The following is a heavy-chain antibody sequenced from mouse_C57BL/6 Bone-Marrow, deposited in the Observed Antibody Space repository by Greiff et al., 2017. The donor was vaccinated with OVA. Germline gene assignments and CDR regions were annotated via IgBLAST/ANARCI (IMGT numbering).Heavy chain of an antibody. Sequence: EVNVVESGGDLVKPGGSLKLSCAASGFTFSSYGMSWVRQTPDKRLEWVATISSGGSYTYYPDSVKGRFTISRDNAKNTLYLQMSSLKSEDTAMYYCARQDYYGSSYPLDYWGQGTSVTVSS. CDR2: ISSGGSYT. CDR3: ARQDYYGSSYPLDY. V-gene: IGHV5-6*01. J-gene: IGHJ4*01. CDR1: GFTFSSYG. D-gene: IGHD1-1*01.